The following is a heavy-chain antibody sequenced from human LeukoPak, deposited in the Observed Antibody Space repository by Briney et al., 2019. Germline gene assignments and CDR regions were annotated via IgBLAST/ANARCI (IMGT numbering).Heavy chain of an antibody. V-gene: IGHV3-23*01. CDR2: ISGSGGST. CDR3: AKALRYFDWLLYDAFDI. J-gene: IGHJ3*02. Sequence: PGGSLRLSCAASGFTFSSYAMSWVRQAPGKGLECVSAISGSGGSTYYADSVKGRFTISRDNSKNTLYLQMNSLRAEDTAVYYCAKALRYFDWLLYDAFDIWGQGTMVTVSS. D-gene: IGHD3-9*01. CDR1: GFTFSSYA.